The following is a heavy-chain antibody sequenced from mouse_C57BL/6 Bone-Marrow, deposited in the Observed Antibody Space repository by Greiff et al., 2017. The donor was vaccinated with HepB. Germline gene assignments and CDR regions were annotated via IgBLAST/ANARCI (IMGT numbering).Heavy chain of an antibody. J-gene: IGHJ3*01. D-gene: IGHD1-1*01. Sequence: EVQWVESGGGLVKPGGSLKLSCAASGFTFSSYAMSWVRQTPEKRLEWVATISDGGSYTYYPDNVKGRFTISRDNAKNNLYLQMSHLKSEDTAMYYCARAYGSSFFAYWGQGTLVTVSA. CDR3: ARAYGSSFFAY. V-gene: IGHV5-4*01. CDR2: ISDGGSYT. CDR1: GFTFSSYA.